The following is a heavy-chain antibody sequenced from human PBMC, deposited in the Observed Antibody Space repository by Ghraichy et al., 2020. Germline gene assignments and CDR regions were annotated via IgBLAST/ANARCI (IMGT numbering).Heavy chain of an antibody. CDR2: ISSSSSTI. Sequence: GESLNISCAASGFTFSSYSMNWVRQAPGKGLEWVSYISSSSSTIYYADSVKGRFTISRDNAKNSLYLQMNSLRDEDTAVYYCARDPPPIVGATCIDYWGQGTLVTVSS. D-gene: IGHD1-26*01. CDR1: GFTFSSYS. J-gene: IGHJ4*02. CDR3: ARDPPPIVGATCIDY. V-gene: IGHV3-48*02.